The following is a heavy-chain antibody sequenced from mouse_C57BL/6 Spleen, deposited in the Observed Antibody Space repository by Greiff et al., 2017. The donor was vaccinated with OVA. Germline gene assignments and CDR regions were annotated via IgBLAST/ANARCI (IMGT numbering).Heavy chain of an antibody. V-gene: IGHV1-72*01. CDR3: ARDVYYEFDAVGD. J-gene: IGHJ3*01. D-gene: IGHD2-4*01. Sequence: QVQLQQPGAELVKPGASVKLSCKASGYTFTSYWMPWVKQRPGRGLEWIGKIYPSSGGTNYNEKFKSKATLTVDKPSSTAYMQLSSLTSEDSAVYDCARDVYYEFDAVGDRGKAALVT. CDR2: IYPSSGGT. CDR1: GYTFTSYW.